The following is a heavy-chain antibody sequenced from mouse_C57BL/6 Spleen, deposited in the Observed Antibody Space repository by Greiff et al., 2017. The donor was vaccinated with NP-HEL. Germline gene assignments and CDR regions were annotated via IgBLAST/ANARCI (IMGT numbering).Heavy chain of an antibody. V-gene: IGHV1-15*01. D-gene: IGHD1-1*01. CDR1: GYTFTDYE. J-gene: IGHJ2*01. CDR3: TMSTAVATWDY. Sequence: QVQLKQSGAELVRPGASVTLSCKASGYTFTDYEMHWVKQTPVHGLEWIGAIDPETGGTAYNQKFKGKAILTADKSSSTAYMELRSLTSEDSAVYYCTMSTAVATWDYWGQGTTLTVSS. CDR2: IDPETGGT.